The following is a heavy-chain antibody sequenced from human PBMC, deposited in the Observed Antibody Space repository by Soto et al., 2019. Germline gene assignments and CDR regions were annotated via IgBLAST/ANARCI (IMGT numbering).Heavy chain of an antibody. J-gene: IGHJ4*02. D-gene: IGHD4-17*01. V-gene: IGHV3-48*03. CDR1: GFTLSRYD. Sequence: EVQLVESGGGLGQPGGSLRLSCVASGFTLSRYDMNWVRQAPGKGLEWVSFIGSTGSTIYYADSVKGRFTISRDNAKNSLHLQMNSLGVEATAVYSCARAGDYGDSYFKYWGQGALVTVSS. CDR2: IGSTGSTI. CDR3: ARAGDYGDSYFKY.